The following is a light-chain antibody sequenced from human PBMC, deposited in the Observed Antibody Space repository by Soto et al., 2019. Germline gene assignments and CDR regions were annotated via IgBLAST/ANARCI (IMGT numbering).Light chain of an antibody. CDR1: QHISSW. V-gene: IGKV1-5*01. Sequence: DIQMTQSPSTLSASVGDRVTITCRASQHISSWLAWYQQKPGKAPKLLIHDASSLESGVPSTFSGSGSGTEFTLTISSLQPDDFASYYCQQYSSYPRTFGGGTKVDIK. J-gene: IGKJ4*01. CDR3: QQYSSYPRT. CDR2: DAS.